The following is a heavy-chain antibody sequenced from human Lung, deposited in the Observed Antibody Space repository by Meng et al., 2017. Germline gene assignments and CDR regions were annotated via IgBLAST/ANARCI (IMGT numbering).Heavy chain of an antibody. V-gene: IGHV1-69*01. J-gene: IGHJ4*02. CDR3: ARALGLTTMMTY. Sequence: QVQLVQSGAEVKKPGSSVKGSCKASGGTFSSSAISWVRQAPGQGLEWMGGIIPLFDTTHYAQNFQGRVSITADESTRTAYMELSSLRSEDTAVYYCARALGLTTMMTYWGQGTLVTVSS. CDR1: GGTFSSSA. D-gene: IGHD3-22*01. CDR2: IIPLFDTT.